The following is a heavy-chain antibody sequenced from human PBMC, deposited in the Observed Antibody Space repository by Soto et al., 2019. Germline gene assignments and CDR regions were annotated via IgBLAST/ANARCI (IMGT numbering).Heavy chain of an antibody. CDR2: MNPNSGNT. J-gene: IGHJ4*02. V-gene: IGHV1-8*01. CDR3: ARGRVLLWFGELLSFDY. Sequence: QVQLVQSGAEAKKPGASVKVSCKASGYTFTSYDINWVRQATGQGLEWMGWMNPNSGNTGYAQKFQGRVTMTRNTSISTAYMELSSLRSEDTAVYYCARGRVLLWFGELLSFDYWGQGTLVTVSS. D-gene: IGHD3-10*01. CDR1: GYTFTSYD.